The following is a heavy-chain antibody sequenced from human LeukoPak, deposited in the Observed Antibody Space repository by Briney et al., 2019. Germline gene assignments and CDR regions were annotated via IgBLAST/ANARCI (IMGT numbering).Heavy chain of an antibody. V-gene: IGHV3-21*01. Sequence: GGSLRLSCAGSGFTFSSYNMNWVRQVPGRGLEWVSSINNVGSHIYYAGSVKGRFTISRDNTKNSLYLQMNSLRAEDTAVYYCSRDPTYYLRYGYFDYWGQGALVTVSS. CDR2: INNVGSHI. CDR1: GFTFSSYN. J-gene: IGHJ4*02. D-gene: IGHD1-26*01. CDR3: SRDPTYYLRYGYFDY.